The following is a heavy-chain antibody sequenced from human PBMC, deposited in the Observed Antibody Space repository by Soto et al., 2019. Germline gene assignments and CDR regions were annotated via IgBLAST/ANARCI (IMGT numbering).Heavy chain of an antibody. CDR2: INHSGST. CDR1: GGSFSGYY. Sequence: SETLSLTCAVYGGSFSGYYWSWIRQPPGKGLEWIGEINHSGSTNYNPSLKSRVTISVDTSKNQFSLKLSSVTAADTAVYYCARNIFDYWGQGTLVTVSS. CDR3: ARNIFDY. J-gene: IGHJ4*02. V-gene: IGHV4-34*01.